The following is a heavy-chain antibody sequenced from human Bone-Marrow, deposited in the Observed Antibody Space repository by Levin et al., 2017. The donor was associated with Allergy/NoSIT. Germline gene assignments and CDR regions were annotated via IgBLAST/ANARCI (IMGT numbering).Heavy chain of an antibody. CDR1: GDTFSSSDT. CDR3: ASASRTTRMDV. J-gene: IGHJ6*02. Sequence: KISCKASGDTFSSSDTISWVRQAPGQGLEWMGRIITILGIANYAQKFQGRVTITADKSTSTAYMELGSLRSEDTAVYYCASASRTTRMDVWGQGTTVTISS. D-gene: IGHD1-14*01. CDR2: IITILGIA. V-gene: IGHV1-69*02.